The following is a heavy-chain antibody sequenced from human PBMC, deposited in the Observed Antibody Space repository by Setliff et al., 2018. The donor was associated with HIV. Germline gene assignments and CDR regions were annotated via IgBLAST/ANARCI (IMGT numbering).Heavy chain of an antibody. CDR1: GDSISSYY. CDR3: ARHGYSSDLRISYCDS. CDR2: IYYSGST. D-gene: IGHD5-18*01. Sequence: PSETLSLTCTVSGDSISSYYWSWIRQPPGKGLEWIGYIYYSGSTNYNPSLESRVSISVDTSKNQFSLKLRSVTAADTAVYYCARHGYSSDLRISYCDSWGQGSLVTV. V-gene: IGHV4-59*08. J-gene: IGHJ4*02.